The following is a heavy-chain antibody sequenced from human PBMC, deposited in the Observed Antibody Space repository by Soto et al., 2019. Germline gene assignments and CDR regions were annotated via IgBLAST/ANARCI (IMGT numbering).Heavy chain of an antibody. CDR3: ARLGFYDFWSGSSWPADY. CDR2: IYYSGST. J-gene: IGHJ4*02. CDR1: GGSISSSSYY. Sequence: KPSETLSLTCTVSGGSISSSSYYWGWIRQPPGKGLEWIGSIYYSGSTYYNPSLKSRVTISVDTSKNQFSLKLSSVTAADTAVYYCARLGFYDFWSGSSWPADYWGQGTLVTVSS. D-gene: IGHD3-3*01. V-gene: IGHV4-39*01.